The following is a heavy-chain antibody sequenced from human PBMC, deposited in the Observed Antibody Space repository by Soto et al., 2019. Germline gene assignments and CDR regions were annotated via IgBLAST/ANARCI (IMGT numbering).Heavy chain of an antibody. Sequence: SETLSLTGTGSGGSISSGGYYWSWIRQHPGKGLEWIGYINHSGVTNYNPSLKSRVTISVDTSKSQFSLEVTSVTATDTAVYYCARRGPLPPPNDSSWRQSQPYYFWYMDVWDTGTAVTVSS. D-gene: IGHD6-13*01. V-gene: IGHV4-31*03. J-gene: IGHJ6*03. CDR3: ARRGPLPPPNDSSWRQSQPYYFWYMDV. CDR2: INHSGVT. CDR1: GGSISSGGYY.